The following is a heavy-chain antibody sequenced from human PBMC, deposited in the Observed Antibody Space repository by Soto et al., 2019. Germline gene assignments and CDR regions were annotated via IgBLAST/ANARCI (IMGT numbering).Heavy chain of an antibody. Sequence: QVQLEESGGGLVKPGGSLRLSCAASGFTFSAVYMSWIRQAPNKGLVYISYISSSGTSANYADSVKGRFTISRDNAKNSLYLQMNSLRAEDTAVYYCARDRGAVTGQYFDYWGQGALVTVSS. CDR2: ISSSGTSA. CDR1: GFTFSAVY. CDR3: ARDRGAVTGQYFDY. V-gene: IGHV3-11*05. D-gene: IGHD6-19*01. J-gene: IGHJ4*02.